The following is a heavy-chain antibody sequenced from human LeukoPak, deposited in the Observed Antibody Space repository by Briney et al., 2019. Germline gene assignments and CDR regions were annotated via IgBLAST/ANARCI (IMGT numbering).Heavy chain of an antibody. CDR1: GYTFTGYY. CDR2: INPNSGGT. CDR3: ARDSYCSGGSCYTLYAFDI. D-gene: IGHD2-15*01. J-gene: IGHJ3*02. Sequence: VASVKVSCKASGYTFTGYYMHWVRQAPGQGLEWMGWINPNSGGTNYAQKFQGRVTMTRDTSISTAYMELSRLRSDDTAVYYCARDSYCSGGSCYTLYAFDIWGQGTMVTVSS. V-gene: IGHV1-2*02.